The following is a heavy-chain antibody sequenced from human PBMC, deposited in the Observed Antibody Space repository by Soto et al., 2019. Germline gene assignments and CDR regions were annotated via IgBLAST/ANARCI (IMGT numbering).Heavy chain of an antibody. Sequence: GGSLRLSCAASGFTFSSYSMNWVRQAPGKGLEWVSSISSSSSNIYYADSVKGRFTISRDNAKNSLYLQMNSLRAEDKALYYCEKESSTVSSRDYFDYWGQGTLVNVSS. CDR2: ISSSSSNI. V-gene: IGHV3-21*04. CDR3: EKESSTVSSRDYFDY. D-gene: IGHD2-2*01. CDR1: GFTFSSYS. J-gene: IGHJ4*02.